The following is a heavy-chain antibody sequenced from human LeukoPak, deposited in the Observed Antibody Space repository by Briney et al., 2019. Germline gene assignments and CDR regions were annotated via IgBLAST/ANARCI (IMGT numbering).Heavy chain of an antibody. Sequence: SETLSLTCTVSGYSINSGHYWGWIRQPPGKRLEWIGSIYYSGNTYYNPTLKSRITISVDTSKNQFSLKLFSVTAADTAMYYCAGRWNYKDSFEIWGQGTMVTVSS. V-gene: IGHV4-38-2*02. J-gene: IGHJ3*02. CDR3: AGRWNYKDSFEI. D-gene: IGHD1-7*01. CDR2: IYYSGNT. CDR1: GYSINSGHY.